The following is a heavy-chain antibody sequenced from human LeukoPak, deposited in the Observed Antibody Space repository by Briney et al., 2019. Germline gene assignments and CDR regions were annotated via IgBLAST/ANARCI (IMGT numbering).Heavy chain of an antibody. D-gene: IGHD3-10*01. J-gene: IGHJ5*02. CDR2: INPNSGGT. CDR3: ARAPPITRGPFDP. CDR1: GYTFTGYY. V-gene: IGHV1-2*02. Sequence: ASVKVSCKASGYTFTGYYMHWVRQAPGQGLEWMGWINPNSGGTNYAQKFQGRVTMTRGTSISTAYMGLSRLRSDDTAVYYCARAPPITRGPFDPWGQGTLVTVSS.